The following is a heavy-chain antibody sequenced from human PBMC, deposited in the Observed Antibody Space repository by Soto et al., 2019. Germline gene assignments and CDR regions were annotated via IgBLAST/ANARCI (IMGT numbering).Heavy chain of an antibody. CDR3: ARGQDPTYGSGSLGWRWEWNYYYYYGMDV. Sequence: PSETLSLTCTVSGGSISSGGYYWSWIRQHPGKGLEWIGYIYYSGSTNYNPSLKSRVTISVDTSKNQFSLKLSSVTAADTAVYYCARGQDPTYGSGSLGWRWEWNYYYYYGMDVWGQGTTVTVSS. CDR2: IYYSGST. D-gene: IGHD3-10*01. V-gene: IGHV4-61*08. CDR1: GGSISSGGYY. J-gene: IGHJ6*02.